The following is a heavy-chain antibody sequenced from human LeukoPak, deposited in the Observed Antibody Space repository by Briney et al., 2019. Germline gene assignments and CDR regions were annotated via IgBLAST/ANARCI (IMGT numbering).Heavy chain of an antibody. CDR3: ARAPIPYDRSRTDYRFDP. V-gene: IGHV4-59*01. J-gene: IGHJ5*02. CDR1: GGSISSYY. D-gene: IGHD3-16*01. CDR2: IYYSGST. Sequence: SETLSLTCSVSGGSISSYYWSWIRQPPGKGLEWVGYIYYSGSTNYNPSLKSRVTISLDTSKSQFSLKLTSVTAADTAVYYCARAPIPYDRSRTDYRFDPWGQGTLVTVAS.